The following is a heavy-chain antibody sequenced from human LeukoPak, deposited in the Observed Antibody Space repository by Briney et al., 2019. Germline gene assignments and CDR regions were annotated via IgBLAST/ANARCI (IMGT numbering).Heavy chain of an antibody. CDR1: GGTFSSYA. CDR2: IIPIFGTA. V-gene: IGHV1-69*13. CDR3: ARGDYVWGSYRPSYFDY. D-gene: IGHD3-16*02. J-gene: IGHJ4*02. Sequence: EASVKVSCKASGGTFSSYAISWVRQAPGQGLEWMGGIIPIFGTANYAQKFQGRVTITADESTSTAYMELSSLRSEDTAVYYCARGDYVWGSYRPSYFDYWGQGTLVTVSS.